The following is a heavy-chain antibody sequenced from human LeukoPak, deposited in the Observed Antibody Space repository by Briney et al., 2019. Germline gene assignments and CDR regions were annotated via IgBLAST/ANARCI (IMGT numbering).Heavy chain of an antibody. CDR3: AELGITMIGGV. CDR2: INQHGGDI. J-gene: IGHJ6*04. V-gene: IGHV3-7*01. Sequence: GESLRLSCEASGFTFSTSTMHWVRQAPGKGLEWVANINQHGGDIHYVDSVKGRFTTSRDNAKNSLYLQMNSLRAEDTAVYYCAELGITMIGGVWGKGTTVTISS. CDR1: GFTFSTST. D-gene: IGHD3-10*02.